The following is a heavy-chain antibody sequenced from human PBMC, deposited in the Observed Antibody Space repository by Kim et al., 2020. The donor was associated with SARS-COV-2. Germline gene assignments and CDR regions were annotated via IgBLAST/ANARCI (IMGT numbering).Heavy chain of an antibody. Sequence: GGSLRLSCAASGFTFSSYDMHWVRQATGKGLEWVSAIGTAGDTYYPGSVKGRFTISRENAKNSLYLQMNSLRAGDTAVYYCARGGDGYNRYYYGMDVWGQGTTVTVSS. D-gene: IGHD5-12*01. CDR1: GFTFSSYD. V-gene: IGHV3-13*01. CDR3: ARGGDGYNRYYYGMDV. CDR2: IGTAGDT. J-gene: IGHJ6*02.